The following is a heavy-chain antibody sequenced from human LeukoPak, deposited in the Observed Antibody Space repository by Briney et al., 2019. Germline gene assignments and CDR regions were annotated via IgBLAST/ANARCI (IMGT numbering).Heavy chain of an antibody. CDR2: IWYDGSNK. J-gene: IGHJ6*03. V-gene: IGHV3-33*01. CDR3: ARGNYVSAYYYYMDV. Sequence: GGSLRLSCAASGFTFGSYGMHWVRQAPGKGLEWVAVIWYDGSNKYYADSVKGRFTISRDNSKNTLYLQMNSLRAEDTAVYYCARGNYVSAYYYYMDVWGKGTTVTVSS. CDR1: GFTFGSYG. D-gene: IGHD3-16*01.